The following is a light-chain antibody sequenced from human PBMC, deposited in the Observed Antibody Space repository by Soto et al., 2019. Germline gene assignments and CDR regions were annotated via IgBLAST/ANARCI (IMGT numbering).Light chain of an antibody. CDR3: QQYYSTPLT. Sequence: IVMTQSPDSLAVSLGERATMNCKCSRSVLYKSNNKNHLAWYQQKPGQPPNLLIYWASTRESGVPDRFSGSGSGTDFTLTISSLQAEDVAVYYCQQYYSTPLTFGGGTKVDIK. V-gene: IGKV4-1*01. J-gene: IGKJ4*01. CDR2: WAS. CDR1: RSVLYKSNNKNH.